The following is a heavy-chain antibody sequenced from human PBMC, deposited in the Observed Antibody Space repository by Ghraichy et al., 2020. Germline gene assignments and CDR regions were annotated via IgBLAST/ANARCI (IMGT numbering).Heavy chain of an antibody. D-gene: IGHD3-10*01. Sequence: LSLTCAASGFTFRSSWVSWVRQAPGKGLEWVANINDDGKEKYYVDSVKGRFTISRDNAKNSLFLQMNSLRADDTAVYYCARDPLHGALDYCGQGTLVTVSS. J-gene: IGHJ4*02. CDR3: ARDPLHGALDY. CDR1: GFTFRSSW. V-gene: IGHV3-7*03. CDR2: INDDGKEK.